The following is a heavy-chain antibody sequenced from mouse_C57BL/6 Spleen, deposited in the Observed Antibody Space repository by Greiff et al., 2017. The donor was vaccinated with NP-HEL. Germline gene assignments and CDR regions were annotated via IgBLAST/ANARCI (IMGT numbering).Heavy chain of an antibody. CDR2: ISDGGSYT. J-gene: IGHJ4*01. CDR1: GFTFSSYA. V-gene: IGHV5-4*01. CDR3: ARDLDYYGSPYAMDY. D-gene: IGHD1-1*01. Sequence: DVKLVESGGGLVKPGGSLKLSCAASGFTFSSYAMSWVRQTPEKRLEWVATISDGGSYTYYPDNVKGRFTISRDNAKNNLYLQMSQLKAEDTAMYYCARDLDYYGSPYAMDYWGQGTSVTVSS.